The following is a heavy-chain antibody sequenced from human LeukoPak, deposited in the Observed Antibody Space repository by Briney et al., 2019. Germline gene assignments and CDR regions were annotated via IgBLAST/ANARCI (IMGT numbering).Heavy chain of an antibody. Sequence: GGSLRLSCEVSGFTFSRHSMSWVRQAPGKGLEWVAFIRFDGTDKLYADSVKARFTISRDNSQNTVSLQVNNLRSEDTALYYCAKTSLSDPSGHYYYMDVWGKGTTVTVSS. CDR3: AKTSLSDPSGHYYYMDV. CDR1: GFTFSRHS. V-gene: IGHV3-30*02. CDR2: IRFDGTDK. J-gene: IGHJ6*03. D-gene: IGHD3-3*01.